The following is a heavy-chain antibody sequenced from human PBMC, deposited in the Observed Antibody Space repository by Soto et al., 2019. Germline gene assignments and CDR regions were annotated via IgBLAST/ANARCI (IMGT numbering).Heavy chain of an antibody. Sequence: QVQLVESGGGVVQPGRSLRLSCAASGFTFSSYGMHWVRQAPGKGLEWVAVISYDGSNKYYADSVKGRFTISRDNSKNTLYLQMNSLRAEDTAVYYCGKGLGGGVANSDYWGQGTLVTVSS. J-gene: IGHJ4*02. V-gene: IGHV3-30*18. CDR3: GKGLGGGVANSDY. CDR2: ISYDGSNK. CDR1: GFTFSSYG. D-gene: IGHD3-10*01.